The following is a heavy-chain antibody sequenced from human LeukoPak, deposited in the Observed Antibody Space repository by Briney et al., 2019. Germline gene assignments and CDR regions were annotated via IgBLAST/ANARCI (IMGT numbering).Heavy chain of an antibody. J-gene: IGHJ4*02. CDR3: ARSCGGDCYPAY. CDR1: GFTFSSYS. Sequence: PGGSLRLSCAASGFTFSSYSMNWVRQAPGEGLEWVSSISSSSIYIYYADSVKGRFTISRDNAKNSLYLQMNSLRAEDTAVYYCARSCGGDCYPAYCGQGTLVTVSS. D-gene: IGHD2-21*02. CDR2: ISSSSIYI. V-gene: IGHV3-21*01.